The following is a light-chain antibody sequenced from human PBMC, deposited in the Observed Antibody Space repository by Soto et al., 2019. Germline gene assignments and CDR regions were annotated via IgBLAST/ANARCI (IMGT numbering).Light chain of an antibody. CDR1: QSINTL. J-gene: IGKJ2*01. CDR3: QQYKSYST. V-gene: IGKV1-5*03. CDR2: QAS. Sequence: DIQMTQSPSTLYASVGDRATITFRASQSINTLLACYQQKPGKAPRFLIYQASRLESGVPSRFSGSGFGTEFTLTISNLQPEDFATYYCQQYKSYSTFGRGTKLETK.